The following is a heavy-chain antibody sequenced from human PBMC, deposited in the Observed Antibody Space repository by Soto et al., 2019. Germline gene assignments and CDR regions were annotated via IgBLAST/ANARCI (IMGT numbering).Heavy chain of an antibody. CDR3: ARDYGSGSYFDY. D-gene: IGHD3-10*01. CDR1: GFTFSSFA. Sequence: EVQLLESGGGLLQPGGSLRLSCAASGFTFSSFAMTWVRQAPGKGLEWVSAISGSGGSTYYSDSVKGRFIISRDNFKNTLYLQMNSLRAEDTAVYYCARDYGSGSYFDYWGQGTLVTVSS. V-gene: IGHV3-23*01. CDR2: ISGSGGST. J-gene: IGHJ4*02.